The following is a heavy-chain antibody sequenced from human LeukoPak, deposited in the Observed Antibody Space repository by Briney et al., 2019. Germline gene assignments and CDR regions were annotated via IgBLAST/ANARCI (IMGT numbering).Heavy chain of an antibody. V-gene: IGHV4-59*08. CDR1: GGSISSYC. D-gene: IGHD2-2*01. CDR2: IYYTGST. Sequence: SETLSLTCTVSGGSISSYCWSWIRQPPGKGLEWIGYIYYTGSTNYNPSLKSRVTISVDRSKKQFSLKVSSVTAADTAVYYCAGGPTSSFDYWGQGTLVTVSS. J-gene: IGHJ4*02. CDR3: AGGPTSSFDY.